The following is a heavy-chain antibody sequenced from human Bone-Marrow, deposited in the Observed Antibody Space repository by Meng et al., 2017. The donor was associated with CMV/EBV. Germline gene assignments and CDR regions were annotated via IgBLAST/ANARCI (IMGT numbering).Heavy chain of an antibody. Sequence: SCKASGGTFSSYAISWVRQAPGKGLEWVAFIRYDGSNKYYADSVKGRFTISRDNSKNTLYLQMNSLRAEDTAVYYCAKDSSLRGDLGFDYWGQGTLVTVSS. CDR3: AKDSSLRGDLGFDY. D-gene: IGHD3-3*01. J-gene: IGHJ4*02. CDR2: IRYDGSNK. CDR1: GGTFSSYA. V-gene: IGHV3-30*02.